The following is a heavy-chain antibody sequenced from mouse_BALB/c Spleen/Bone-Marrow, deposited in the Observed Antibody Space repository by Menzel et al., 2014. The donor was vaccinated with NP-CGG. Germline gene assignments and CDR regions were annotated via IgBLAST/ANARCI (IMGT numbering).Heavy chain of an antibody. CDR3: ARDLGDY. J-gene: IGHJ2*01. V-gene: IGHV7-3*02. CDR2: IRNKANGYTT. CDR1: GFTFTDYY. D-gene: IGHD4-1*01. Sequence: EVQFQESGGGLVQPGGSLRLSCATSGFTFTDYYMSWVRQPPGKALEWLGFIRNKANGYTTEYSASVKGRFTISRDNSQSILYLQMNTLRAEDSATYYCARDLGDYWGQGTTLTVSS.